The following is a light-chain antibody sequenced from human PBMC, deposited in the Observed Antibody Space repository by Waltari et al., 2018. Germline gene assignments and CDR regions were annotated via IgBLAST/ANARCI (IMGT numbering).Light chain of an antibody. V-gene: IGKV3-20*01. CDR2: STS. CDR1: QRVSISY. CDR3: QQFGDSPPSWT. J-gene: IGKJ1*01. Sequence: ELVLTQPPVTLSLSPVDRPTLSSRASQRVSISYLAWYQHKPGQAPRLLIYSTSSRATGIPDRFSGSGSGTDFTLTISRLEPEDFAMYYCQQFGDSPPSWTFGPGTKVEIK.